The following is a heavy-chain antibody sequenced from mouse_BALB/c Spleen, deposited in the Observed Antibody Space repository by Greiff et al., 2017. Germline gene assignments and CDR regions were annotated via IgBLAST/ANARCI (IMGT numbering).Heavy chain of an antibody. V-gene: IGHV1-5*01. CDR1: GYTFTSYW. Sequence: VQLQQSGTVLARPGASVKMSCKASGYTFTSYWMHWVKQRPGQGLEWIGAIYPGNSDTSYNQKFKGKAKLTAVTSTSTAYMELSSLTNEDSAVYYCTRAYYRYDGYYFDDWGQGTTLTVSS. CDR3: TRAYYRYDGYYFDD. CDR2: IYPGNSDT. D-gene: IGHD2-14*01. J-gene: IGHJ2*01.